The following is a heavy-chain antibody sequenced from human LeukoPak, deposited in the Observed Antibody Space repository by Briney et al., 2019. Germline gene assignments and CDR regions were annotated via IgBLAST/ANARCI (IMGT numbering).Heavy chain of an antibody. Sequence: GGSLRLSCAASGFTFSSYEMHWVRQAPGKGLEWVSYISSSGSTIYYADSVKGRFTSSRDNAKNSLYLQMNSLRAEDTAVYYCARILTDYYRLDYWGQGTLVTVSS. J-gene: IGHJ4*02. D-gene: IGHD3-9*01. CDR3: ARILTDYYRLDY. CDR1: GFTFSSYE. CDR2: ISSSGSTI. V-gene: IGHV3-48*03.